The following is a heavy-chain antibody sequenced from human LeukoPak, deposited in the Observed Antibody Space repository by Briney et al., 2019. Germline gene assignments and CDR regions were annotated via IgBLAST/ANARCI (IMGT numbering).Heavy chain of an antibody. J-gene: IGHJ5*02. D-gene: IGHD4-11*01. CDR2: IYHSGTT. Sequence: SETLSLTCTVSGYSISSVYYWGWIRQPPGKGLEWIGSIYHSGTTHYNPSLKSRVTISVDTSKNQFSPKLSSVTAADTAVYYCARGTTGYNWFDPWGQGTLVTVSS. V-gene: IGHV4-38-2*02. CDR3: ARGTTGYNWFDP. CDR1: GYSISSVYY.